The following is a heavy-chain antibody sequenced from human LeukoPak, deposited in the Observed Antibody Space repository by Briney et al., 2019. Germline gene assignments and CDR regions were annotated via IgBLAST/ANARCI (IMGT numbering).Heavy chain of an antibody. CDR2: IYYSGST. D-gene: IGHD3-22*01. Sequence: TSETLSLTCTVSGGSISSGGYYWSWIRQHPGKGLEWIGYIYYSGSTYYNPSLKSRVTISVDTSKNQFSLKLSPVTAADTAVYYCARVSPNYYDSSGYPDYWGQGTLVTVSS. CDR1: GGSISSGGYY. V-gene: IGHV4-31*03. CDR3: ARVSPNYYDSSGYPDY. J-gene: IGHJ4*02.